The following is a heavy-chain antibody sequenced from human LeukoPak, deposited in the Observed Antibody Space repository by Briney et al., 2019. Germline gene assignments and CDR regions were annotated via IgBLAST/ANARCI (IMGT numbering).Heavy chain of an antibody. D-gene: IGHD3-10*01. CDR1: GDSISSGDHY. V-gene: IGHV4-30-2*01. CDR2: IYHSGIS. Sequence: SETLSLTCTVSGDSISSGDHYWSWIRQPPGKGLEWIAYIYHSGISYYNPSLKSRVTISEDRSKNQFSLKLSSVTAADTAVYYCAKSSGSHYYYYYYGMDVWGQGTTVTVSS. CDR3: AKSSGSHYYYYYYGMDV. J-gene: IGHJ6*02.